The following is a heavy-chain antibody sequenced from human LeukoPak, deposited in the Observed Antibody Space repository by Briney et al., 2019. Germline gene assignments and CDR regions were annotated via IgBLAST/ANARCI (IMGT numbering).Heavy chain of an antibody. CDR2: INHSGST. CDR3: ASGTVYDSSGYYFDY. D-gene: IGHD3-22*01. Sequence: SSETLSLTCAVYGGSFSGYYWSWIRQPPGKGLEWIGEINHSGSTNYNPSLKSRVTMSVDTSKNQFSLKLSSVTAADTAVYYCASGTVYDSSGYYFDYWGQGTLVTVSS. J-gene: IGHJ4*02. CDR1: GGSFSGYY. V-gene: IGHV4-34*01.